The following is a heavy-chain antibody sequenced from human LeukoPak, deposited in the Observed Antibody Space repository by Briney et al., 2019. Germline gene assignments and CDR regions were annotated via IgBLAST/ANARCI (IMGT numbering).Heavy chain of an antibody. J-gene: IGHJ5*02. CDR1: GFSFSSFA. CDR2: ITGGHYAT. CDR3: TKDPNGDYIGAFDP. D-gene: IGHD4-17*01. V-gene: IGHV3-23*01. Sequence: GGSLRLSCAASGFSFSSFAMTWVRQAPGKGLEWVSSITGGHYATYNTDSVKGRFTISRDNAKNTLYPQMNSLRADDTAIYYCTKDPNGDYIGAFDPWGQGTLVTVSS.